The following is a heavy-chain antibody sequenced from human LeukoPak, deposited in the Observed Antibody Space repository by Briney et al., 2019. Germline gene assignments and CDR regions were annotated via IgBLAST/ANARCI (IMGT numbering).Heavy chain of an antibody. V-gene: IGHV4-34*01. CDR2: INHSGST. CDR1: GGSFSGHY. Sequence: SETLSLTCAVYGGSFSGHYWSWIRQPPGKGLEWIGEINHSGSTNYNPSLKSRVTISVDTSKNQFSLKLSSVTAADTAVYYCARGRGGSWGQGTLATVSS. CDR3: ARGRGGS. J-gene: IGHJ5*02.